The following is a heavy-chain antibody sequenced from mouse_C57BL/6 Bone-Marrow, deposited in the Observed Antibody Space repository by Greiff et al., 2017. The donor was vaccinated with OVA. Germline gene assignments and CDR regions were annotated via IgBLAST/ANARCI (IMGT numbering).Heavy chain of an antibody. V-gene: IGHV1-19*01. CDR2: IIPYNGGT. CDR1: GYTFTDYY. Sequence: VQLQQSGPVLVKPGASVKMSCKASGYTFTDYYMNWVKQSHGKSLEWIGVIIPYNGGTSYNQKFKGKATLTVDQSSSPAYMELNSLTSEDYAVYYCARSEYYGSSSYYYAMDYWGQGTSVTVSS. CDR3: ARSEYYGSSSYYYAMDY. D-gene: IGHD1-1*01. J-gene: IGHJ4*01.